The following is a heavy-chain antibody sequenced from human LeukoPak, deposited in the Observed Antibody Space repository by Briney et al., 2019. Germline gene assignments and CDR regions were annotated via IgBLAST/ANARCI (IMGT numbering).Heavy chain of an antibody. J-gene: IGHJ6*02. D-gene: IGHD3-22*01. Sequence: ASVKVSCKASGYTFTGYYMHWVRQAPGQGPEWMGWINPNSGGTNYAQKFQGRVTMTRDTSISTAYMELSRLRSDDTAVYYCARDLAATMIVVAAYYYYYGMDVWGQGTTVTVSS. CDR3: ARDLAATMIVVAAYYYYYGMDV. CDR2: INPNSGGT. V-gene: IGHV1-2*02. CDR1: GYTFTGYY.